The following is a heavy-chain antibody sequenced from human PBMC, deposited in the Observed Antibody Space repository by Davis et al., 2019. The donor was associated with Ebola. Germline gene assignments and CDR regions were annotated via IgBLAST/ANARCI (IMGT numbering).Heavy chain of an antibody. J-gene: IGHJ6*02. Sequence: SETLSLTCAVYGGSFSGYYWSWIRQPPGKGLEWIGEINHSGSTNYNPSLKSRVTISVDTSKNQFSLKLSSVTAADTAVYYCARVFRSDFWSGYRYYYYGMDVWGQGTTVTVSS. D-gene: IGHD3-3*01. V-gene: IGHV4-34*01. CDR3: ARVFRSDFWSGYRYYYYGMDV. CDR2: INHSGST. CDR1: GGSFSGYY.